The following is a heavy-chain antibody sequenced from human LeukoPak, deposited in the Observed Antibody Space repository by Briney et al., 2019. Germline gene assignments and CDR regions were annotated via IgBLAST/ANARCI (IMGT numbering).Heavy chain of an antibody. V-gene: IGHV4-59*11. D-gene: IGHD6-13*01. Sequence: SETLSLTCSVSGGSINSHYWSWIRQSPGKGLEWIGYVFNGGSTNYNPSLKSRVTMSLDTSRDQFSLRLSSVTAADTALYYCASRPAGSTWYGVFDYWSQGTLVTVSS. CDR1: GGSINSHY. CDR3: ASRPAGSTWYGVFDY. CDR2: VFNGGST. J-gene: IGHJ4*02.